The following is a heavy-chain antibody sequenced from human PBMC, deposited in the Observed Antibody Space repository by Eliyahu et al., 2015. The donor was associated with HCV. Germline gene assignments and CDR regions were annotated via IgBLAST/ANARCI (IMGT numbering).Heavy chain of an antibody. CDR1: GFTFGDYA. CDR2: ISWNSGSI. J-gene: IGHJ6*02. D-gene: IGHD6-13*01. Sequence: EVQLVESGGGLVQPGRSLXLSCAAXGFTFGDYAMHWVRQAPGKGLEWVSGISWNSGSIGYADSVKGRFTISRDNAKNSLYLQMNSLRAEDTALYYCAKGIAAAVHYGMDVWGQGTTVTVSS. V-gene: IGHV3-9*01. CDR3: AKGIAAAVHYGMDV.